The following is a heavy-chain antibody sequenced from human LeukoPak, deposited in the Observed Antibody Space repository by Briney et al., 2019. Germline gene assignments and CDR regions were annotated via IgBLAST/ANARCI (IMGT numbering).Heavy chain of an antibody. CDR3: VRDENYGIYINFDF. Sequence: ASVKVSCKASGYSFVLHGISWVRQAPGQGREWMGWISTYDGNTEYAQNFQGRVSMTIDTSTSTAYMDLRSLRSDDTAVYFCVRDENYGIYINFDFWGQGTLVAVSS. CDR1: GYSFVLHG. J-gene: IGHJ4*02. CDR2: ISTYDGNT. V-gene: IGHV1-18*01. D-gene: IGHD4-17*01.